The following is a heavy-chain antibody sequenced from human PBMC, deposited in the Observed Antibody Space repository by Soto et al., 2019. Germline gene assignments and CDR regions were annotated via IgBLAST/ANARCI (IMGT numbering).Heavy chain of an antibody. V-gene: IGHV3-21*04. Sequence: EVQLVESGGGLVKPGGSLRLSCAVSGFTFISHTLNWVRQAPGKGLEWVSSISGSGSPYYADSVKGRFTISRDNAQNSRYLQVSSLRAEDTAVYYGSREVQPVFRREYDCWGQGTLGTVSS. CDR3: SREVQPVFRREYDC. CDR2: ISGSGSP. J-gene: IGHJ4*02. CDR1: GFTFISHT.